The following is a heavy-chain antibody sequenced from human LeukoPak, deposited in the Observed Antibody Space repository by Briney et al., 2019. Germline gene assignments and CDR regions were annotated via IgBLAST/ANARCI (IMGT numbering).Heavy chain of an antibody. CDR1: GFTFSTYS. V-gene: IGHV3-48*01. CDR3: ARGWSGPLVRLQLFDY. CDR2: ISSSSSTI. D-gene: IGHD3-3*01. J-gene: IGHJ4*02. Sequence: GGSLRLSCAASGFTFSTYSMNWVRQAPGKGLEGVSYISSSSSTIYYADSVKGRFTISRDNAKNSLHLQMNSLRAEDTAVYYCARGWSGPLVRLQLFDYRGQGTLVTVSS.